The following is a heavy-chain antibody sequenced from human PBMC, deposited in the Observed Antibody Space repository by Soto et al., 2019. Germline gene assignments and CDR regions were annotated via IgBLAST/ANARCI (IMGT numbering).Heavy chain of an antibody. J-gene: IGHJ4*02. CDR2: IYYTGNT. CDR1: GGSFSGFY. V-gene: IGHV4-59*08. D-gene: IGHD5-12*01. Sequence: SQTLSLTCAVYGGSFSGFYWSWIRQPPGKGLEWIGYIYYTGNTNYNPSLKSRVTISVDTSKNQFSLKLSSVTAADTAMYYCTRHRGSGYPYFDYLGQGNLVTVSS. CDR3: TRHRGSGYPYFDY.